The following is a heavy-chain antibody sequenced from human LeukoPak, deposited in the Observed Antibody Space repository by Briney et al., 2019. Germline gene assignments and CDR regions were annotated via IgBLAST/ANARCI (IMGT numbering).Heavy chain of an antibody. J-gene: IGHJ4*02. CDR2: TIPIFGTA. D-gene: IGHD3-10*02. CDR1: GGTFSSYA. V-gene: IGHV1-69*05. Sequence: SVKVSCKASGGTFSSYAISWVRQAPGQGLEWMGRTIPIFGTANYAQKFQGRVTITTDESTSTAYMELSSLRSEDTAVYYCAVNYYVQPLRYDYWGQGTLVTVSS. CDR3: AVNYYVQPLRYDY.